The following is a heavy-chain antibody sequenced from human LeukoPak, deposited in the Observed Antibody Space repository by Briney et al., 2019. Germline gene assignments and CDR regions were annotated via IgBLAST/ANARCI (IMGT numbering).Heavy chain of an antibody. CDR2: IHTDQTIQ. V-gene: IGHV3-30*02. D-gene: IGHD3-10*01. Sequence: GGSLRLSCAASGFTFSGFGMHWVRQAPGKGLEWVAYIHTDQTIQYYADSVKGRFTISRDNYKNTLYLEMNSLRAEDTAVYYCAKDIGSYYDYWGQGILVTVSS. CDR1: GFTFSGFG. J-gene: IGHJ4*02. CDR3: AKDIGSYYDY.